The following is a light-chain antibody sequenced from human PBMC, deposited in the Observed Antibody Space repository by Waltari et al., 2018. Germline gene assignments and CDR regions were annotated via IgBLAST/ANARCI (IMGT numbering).Light chain of an antibody. CDR1: QSISSW. J-gene: IGKJ2*01. CDR3: QQYNSYST. Sequence: DIQMTQSPSTLSASVGDRVTITCRASQSISSWLAWYQQKPGKAPKLLCYKAASLESGVPVRFSGSGSWTEFTLTISSLQPDDFATYYCQQYNSYSTFGQGTKLEIK. CDR2: KAA. V-gene: IGKV1-5*03.